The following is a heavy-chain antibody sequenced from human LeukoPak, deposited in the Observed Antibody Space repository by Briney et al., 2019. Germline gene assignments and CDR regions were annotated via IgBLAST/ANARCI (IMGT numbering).Heavy chain of an antibody. Sequence: GGSLRPSCAASGFRVSIKYMSWVRQAPGKGLEWVSVIYSGGDTYYADSVKGRFTSSRDNSKNTLYLQMSSLRAEDTAVYYCAAAEGNYYFDYWGQGTLVTVSS. CDR3: AAAEGNYYFDY. D-gene: IGHD1-7*01. V-gene: IGHV3-53*01. CDR1: GFRVSIKY. J-gene: IGHJ4*02. CDR2: IYSGGDT.